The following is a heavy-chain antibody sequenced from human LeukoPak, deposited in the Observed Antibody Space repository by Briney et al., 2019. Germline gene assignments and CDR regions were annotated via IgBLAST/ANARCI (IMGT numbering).Heavy chain of an antibody. CDR2: IYYTGTT. V-gene: IGHV4-59*01. Sequence: KPSENLSLTCSVSGGSIRSYNWTWIRQPPGKGLEWIGYIYYTGTTKYSPSLESRVTLSVDTSRNQFSLKLSSVTAADTAVYYCARWTYTGYERVFDYWGQGTLVTVSS. D-gene: IGHD5-12*01. CDR3: ARWTYTGYERVFDY. J-gene: IGHJ4*02. CDR1: GGSIRSYN.